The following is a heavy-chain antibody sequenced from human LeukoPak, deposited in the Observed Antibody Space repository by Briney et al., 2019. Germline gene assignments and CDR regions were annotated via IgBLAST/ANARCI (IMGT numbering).Heavy chain of an antibody. J-gene: IGHJ4*02. CDR2: ISGSSSTI. D-gene: IGHD3-3*01. V-gene: IGHV3-48*02. CDR1: GFTFSGYS. CDR3: ARDKARYYDFWSGYYLNPYFDY. Sequence: GALRLSCAASGFTFSGYSMNWVRLAPGKGLEWVAYISGSSSTIYYADSVKGRFTISRDNAKNSLYLQMNSLRDEDTAVYYCARDKARYYDFWSGYYLNPYFDYWGQGTLVTVSS.